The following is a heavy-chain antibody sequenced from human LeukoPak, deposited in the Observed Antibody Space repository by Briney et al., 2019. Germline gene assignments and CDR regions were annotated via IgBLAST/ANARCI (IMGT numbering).Heavy chain of an antibody. D-gene: IGHD3-10*01. CDR2: AHVSGSA. Sequence: SSETLSLTCSVSGGFINDHFWSWVRQPPGKGLEWIGYAHVSGSANSIPSLKSRVIISVDTSRNQFSLRLTSVTASDTAVYYYARDSKEYDSGSYEDHFDSWGPGTLVTVSS. CDR1: GGFINDHF. J-gene: IGHJ5*01. V-gene: IGHV4-59*11. CDR3: ARDSKEYDSGSYEDHFDS.